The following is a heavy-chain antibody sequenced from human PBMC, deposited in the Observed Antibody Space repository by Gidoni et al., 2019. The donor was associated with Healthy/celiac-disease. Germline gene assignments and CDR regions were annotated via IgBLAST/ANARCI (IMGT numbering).Heavy chain of an antibody. CDR3: ARNYGGNSGVDAFDI. V-gene: IGHV4-31*03. Sequence: QVQLQESGPGLVKPSQTLSLTCTVPGGSICSGGYYWSWTRQHPGKGLEWIGYIYYSGRTDYNPSLKSRVTISVDTSKNQFSLKLSSVTAADTAVYYCARNYGGNSGVDAFDIWGQGTMVTVSS. D-gene: IGHD4-17*01. CDR1: GGSICSGGYY. J-gene: IGHJ3*02. CDR2: IYYSGRT.